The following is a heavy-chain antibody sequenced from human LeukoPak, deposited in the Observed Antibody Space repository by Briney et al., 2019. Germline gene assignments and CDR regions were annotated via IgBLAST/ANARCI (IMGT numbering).Heavy chain of an antibody. Sequence: GGSLRLSCAASGFTFSSYAMHWVRQAPGKGLEYVSAISSNGGSTYYANSVKGRFTISRDNSKNTLYLQMGSLRAEDMAVYYCAKDNGDGYNYFDYWGQGTLVTVSS. CDR3: AKDNGDGYNYFDY. J-gene: IGHJ4*02. V-gene: IGHV3-64*01. D-gene: IGHD5-24*01. CDR2: ISSNGGST. CDR1: GFTFSSYA.